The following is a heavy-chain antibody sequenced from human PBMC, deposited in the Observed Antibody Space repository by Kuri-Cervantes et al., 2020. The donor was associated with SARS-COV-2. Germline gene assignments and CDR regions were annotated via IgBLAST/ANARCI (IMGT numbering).Heavy chain of an antibody. CDR1: GFTFSSYG. CDR2: ISYDGSNK. V-gene: IGHV3-30*03. D-gene: IGHD3-10*01. J-gene: IGHJ4*02. CDR3: ARDHDITMVQGVYFDY. Sequence: GESLKISCAASGFTFSSYGMHWVRQAPGKGLEWVAVISYDGSNKYYADSVKGRFTISRDNSKNTLYLQMNSLRAEDTAVYYCARDHDITMVQGVYFDYWGQGTLVTVSS.